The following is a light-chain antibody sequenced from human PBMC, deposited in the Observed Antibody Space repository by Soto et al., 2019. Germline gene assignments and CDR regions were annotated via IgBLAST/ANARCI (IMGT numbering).Light chain of an antibody. Sequence: SALTQPRSVSGSPGQSVTLSCTGTSSDVGGYNYVSWYQQHPGKAPKLMIYDVSKRPSGVPDRFSGSKSGNTASLTISGLQAEDEADYYCCSYAGSYTFEFGGGTKLTVL. V-gene: IGLV2-11*01. CDR2: DVS. CDR3: CSYAGSYTFE. J-gene: IGLJ2*01. CDR1: SSDVGGYNY.